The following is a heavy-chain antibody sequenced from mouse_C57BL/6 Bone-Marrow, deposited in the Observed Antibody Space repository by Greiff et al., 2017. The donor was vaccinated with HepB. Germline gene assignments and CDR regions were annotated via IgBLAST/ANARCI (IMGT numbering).Heavy chain of an antibody. CDR2: IHPNSGST. CDR3: ASPSYYYGSGFAY. D-gene: IGHD1-1*01. J-gene: IGHJ3*01. V-gene: IGHV1-64*01. Sequence: VQLQQPGAELVKPGASVKLSCKASGYTFTSYWMHWVKQRPGQGLEWIGMIHPNSGSTNYNEKFKSKATLTVDKSSSTAYMQLSSLTSEDSAVYYCASPSYYYGSGFAYWGQGTLVTVSA. CDR1: GYTFTSYW.